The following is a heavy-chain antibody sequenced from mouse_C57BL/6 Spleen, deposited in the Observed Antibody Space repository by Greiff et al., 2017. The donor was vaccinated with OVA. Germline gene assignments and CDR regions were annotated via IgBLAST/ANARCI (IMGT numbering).Heavy chain of an antibody. V-gene: IGHV1-19*01. Sequence: VQLQQSGPVLVKPGASVKMSCKASGYTFTDYYMNWVKQSHGKSLEWIGVINPYNGGTSYNQKFKGKATLTVDKSSSTAYMELNSLTSEDSAVYYCGRWRYYSNPYFDYWGQGTTLTVSS. J-gene: IGHJ2*01. CDR3: GRWRYYSNPYFDY. D-gene: IGHD2-5*01. CDR2: INPYNGGT. CDR1: GYTFTDYY.